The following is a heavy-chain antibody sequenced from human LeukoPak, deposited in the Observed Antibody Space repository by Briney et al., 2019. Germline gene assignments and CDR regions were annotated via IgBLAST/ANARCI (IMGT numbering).Heavy chain of an antibody. CDR2: INHSRST. J-gene: IGHJ4*02. CDR1: GGSFSGYY. CDR3: ARVRRFSGYYNVYFDY. D-gene: IGHD3-3*01. V-gene: IGHV4-34*01. Sequence: SETLSLTCAVYGGSFSGYYWSWIRQPPGKGLEWIGEINHSRSTNYNPSLKSRVTISVDTSKNQFSLKLSSVAAADTAVYYCARVRRFSGYYNVYFDYWGQGTLVTVSS.